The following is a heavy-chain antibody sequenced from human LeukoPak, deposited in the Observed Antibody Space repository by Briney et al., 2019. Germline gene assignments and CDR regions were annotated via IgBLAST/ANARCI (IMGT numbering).Heavy chain of an antibody. CDR1: GYTFTSYG. CDR2: ISVYNGNT. V-gene: IGHV1-18*01. J-gene: IGHJ4*02. Sequence: ASVKVSCKASGYTFTSYGISWVRQAPGQGLEWKGWISVYNGNTNYAQKLQGRVTMTTDTSTSTAYMELRSLRSDDTAVYYCARDATPYDSSGYYNYWGQGTLVTVSS. CDR3: ARDATPYDSSGYYNY. D-gene: IGHD3-22*01.